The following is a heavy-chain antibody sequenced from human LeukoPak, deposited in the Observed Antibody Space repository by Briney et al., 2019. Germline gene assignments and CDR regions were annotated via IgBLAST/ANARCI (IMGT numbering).Heavy chain of an antibody. CDR2: IYHSGST. Sequence: SETLSLTCTVSGYSISSGYYWGWIRQPPGKGLEWIGSIYHSGSTYYNPSLKSRVTISVDTSKNQFSLKLSSVTAADTAVYYCARDLPPEVATNRYDYWGQGTLVTVSS. CDR1: GYSISSGYY. D-gene: IGHD5-24*01. J-gene: IGHJ4*02. CDR3: ARDLPPEVATNRYDY. V-gene: IGHV4-38-2*02.